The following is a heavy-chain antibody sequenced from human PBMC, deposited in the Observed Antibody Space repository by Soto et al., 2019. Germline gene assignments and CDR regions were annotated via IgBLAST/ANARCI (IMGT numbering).Heavy chain of an antibody. CDR2: IYYRGNS. J-gene: IGHJ4*02. CDR1: SDSITSGPYY. V-gene: IGHV4-31*03. D-gene: IGHD2-15*01. Sequence: QVQLQESGPGLVKPSQTLSLTCTVSSDSITSGPYYWSWVRQHPGRGLEWIGYIYYRGNSYYNPSLNSRISRSLDRSKNQFSLELNSVTSADTAVYYCARSGGSNSWYGVFDFWGQGPMVTVSS. CDR3: ARSGGSNSWYGVFDF.